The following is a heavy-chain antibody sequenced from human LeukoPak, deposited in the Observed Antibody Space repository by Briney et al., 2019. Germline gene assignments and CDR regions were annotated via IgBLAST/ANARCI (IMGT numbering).Heavy chain of an antibody. V-gene: IGHV3-21*01. J-gene: IGHJ5*02. CDR3: ASADCSSSTCYLRRSWFDP. CDR2: ISTRSRYI. Sequence: PGGSLRLSCAASGFTLRNYDMNGVRQAPGKGLEGVSSISTRSRYIYYKDSVRRRFTISRDDAKNPLYLEMNSLRAEDPAVYYCASADCSSSTCYLRRSWFDPWRQATLVTVSS. D-gene: IGHD2-2*01. CDR1: GFTLRNYD.